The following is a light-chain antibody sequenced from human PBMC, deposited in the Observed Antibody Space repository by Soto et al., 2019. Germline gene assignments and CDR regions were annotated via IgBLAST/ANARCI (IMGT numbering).Light chain of an antibody. J-gene: IGKJ3*01. CDR3: KQALQTPFT. CDR2: LGS. V-gene: IGKV2-28*01. CDR1: QSLLHSNGYNY. Sequence: DIVMTQSPLSLPVTPGEPASISCRSSQSLLHSNGYNYLDWYLQKPGQSPQLLIYLGSNRASGVPDRFSGSGSGTDFTLKISRVEAEDVRVYYCKQALQTPFTFGPGTKVDIK.